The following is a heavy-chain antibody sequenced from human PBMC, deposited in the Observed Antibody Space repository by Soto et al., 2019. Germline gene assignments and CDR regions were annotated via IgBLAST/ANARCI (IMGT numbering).Heavy chain of an antibody. CDR3: ARIIGYCRNNDCSWTFDI. CDR1: GYSFISYW. V-gene: IGHV5-51*01. Sequence: GESLKISCKTSGYSFISYWVAWVRQKPGKGLEWMGNFYPGDSTSTYSPSFQGQVTISVDKSISTAYLHLSSLKASDTAMYYCARIIGYCRNNDCSWTFDIWGQGTTVTVSS. J-gene: IGHJ3*02. CDR2: FYPGDSTS. D-gene: IGHD2-2*03.